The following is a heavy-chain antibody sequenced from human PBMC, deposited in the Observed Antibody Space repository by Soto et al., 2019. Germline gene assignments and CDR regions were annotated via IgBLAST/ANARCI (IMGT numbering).Heavy chain of an antibody. J-gene: IGHJ4*02. V-gene: IGHV1-69*06. CDR1: GGTFSSYA. Sequence: SVKVSCKASGGTFSSYAISWVRQAPGQGLEWMGGIIPIFGTANYAQKFQGRVTITADKSTSTAYMELSSLRSEDTAVYYCASSALLQPPPTLYYFDYWGQGTLVTVSS. CDR2: IIPIFGTA. CDR3: ASSALLQPPPTLYYFDY. D-gene: IGHD2-15*01.